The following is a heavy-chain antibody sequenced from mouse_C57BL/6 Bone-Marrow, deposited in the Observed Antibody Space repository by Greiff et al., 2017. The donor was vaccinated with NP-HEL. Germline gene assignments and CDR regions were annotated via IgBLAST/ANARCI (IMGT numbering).Heavy chain of an antibody. J-gene: IGHJ4*01. V-gene: IGHV1-82*01. CDR2: IYPGDGDT. Sequence: LVESGPELVKPGASVKISCKASGYAFSSSWMNWVKQRPGKGLEWIGRIYPGDGDTNYNGKFKGKATLTADKSSSTAYMQLSSLTSEDSAVYFCARWLLRSYYYAMDYWGQGTSVTVSS. CDR3: ARWLLRSYYYAMDY. CDR1: GYAFSSSW. D-gene: IGHD2-3*01.